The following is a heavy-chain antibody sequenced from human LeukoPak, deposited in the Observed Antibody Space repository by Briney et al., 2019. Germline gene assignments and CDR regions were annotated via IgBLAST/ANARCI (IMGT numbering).Heavy chain of an antibody. CDR2: ISAYNGNT. J-gene: IGHJ6*02. CDR3: ARDLVPFYSNYPPFYYGMDV. V-gene: IGHV1-18*01. D-gene: IGHD4-11*01. CDR1: GYTFTSYG. Sequence: ASVKVSCKASGYTFTSYGISWVRQAPGQGLEWMGWISAYNGNTNYAQKLQGRVTMTTDTSTSTAYMELRSLRSDDTAVYYCARDLVPFYSNYPPFYYGMDVWGQGTTVTVSS.